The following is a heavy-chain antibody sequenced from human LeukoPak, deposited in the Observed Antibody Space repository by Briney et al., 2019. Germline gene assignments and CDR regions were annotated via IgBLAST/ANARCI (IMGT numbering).Heavy chain of an antibody. CDR3: ARFEYSSSSGLDV. Sequence: SETLSLTCTVSGGSISSYYWSWIRQPPGKGLEWIGYIYYSGSTNYNPSLKSRVTISVDTSKNQFSLKLSSVTAADTVVYYCARFEYSSSSGLDVWGKGTTVTVSS. V-gene: IGHV4-59*01. J-gene: IGHJ6*04. CDR1: GGSISSYY. CDR2: IYYSGST. D-gene: IGHD6-6*01.